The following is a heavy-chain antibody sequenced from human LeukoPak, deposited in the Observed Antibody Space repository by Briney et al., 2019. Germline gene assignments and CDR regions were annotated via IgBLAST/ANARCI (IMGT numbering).Heavy chain of an antibody. V-gene: IGHV4-39*01. D-gene: IGHD2-2*01. CDR2: IYYNGNT. CDR3: ARHRSEDCSSISCYARALDY. CDR1: GGSISSSSYY. Sequence: AETLSLTCTVSGGSISSSSYYWGWIRQPPGKGLEWHGSIYYNGNTYYNPSLKSRVTIPVDTSKNQFSLKLSSVTAADTAVYYCARHRSEDCSSISCYARALDYWGQGTLVTVSS. J-gene: IGHJ4*02.